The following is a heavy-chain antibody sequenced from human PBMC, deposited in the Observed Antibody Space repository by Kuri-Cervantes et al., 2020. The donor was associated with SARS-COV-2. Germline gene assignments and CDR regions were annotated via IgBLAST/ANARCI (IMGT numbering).Heavy chain of an antibody. Sequence: SVKVSCKGSGFSFTSYAVGWVRQARGKRLEWIGWIVVGNGDTKYAQNFQGRVTITGDMSTSTAYMQLSSLGSENTAVYYCSAYSEDPPKFEVVIKFVNYYGMDVWGQGTTVTVSS. D-gene: IGHD3-3*01. CDR2: IVVGNGDT. V-gene: IGHV1-58*01. J-gene: IGHJ6*02. CDR1: GFSFTSYA. CDR3: SAYSEDPPKFEVVIKFVNYYGMDV.